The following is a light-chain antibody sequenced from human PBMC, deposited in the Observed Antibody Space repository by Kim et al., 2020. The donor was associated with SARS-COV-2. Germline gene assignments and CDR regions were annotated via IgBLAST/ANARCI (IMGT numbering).Light chain of an antibody. CDR1: SSNIGINF. CDR3: AAWDDSLSGVI. Sequence: QSVLTQPPSASGTPGQRVTISCSGSSSNIGINFVYWYQQLPGTAPKLLIYRNNQRPSGVPDRFSGSKSGTSGSLAISGLRSEDEADYYCAAWDDSLSGVIFGGGTQLTVL. CDR2: RNN. J-gene: IGLJ2*01. V-gene: IGLV1-47*01.